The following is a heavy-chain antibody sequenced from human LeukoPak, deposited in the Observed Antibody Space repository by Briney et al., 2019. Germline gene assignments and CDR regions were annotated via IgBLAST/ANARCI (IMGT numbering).Heavy chain of an antibody. Sequence: GGSLRLSCAASGFTFSNAWMSWVRQAPGKGLEWVGRIKSKTDGGTTDYAAPVKGRFTISRDDSKNTLYLQMNSLKTEDTAVYYCTTIFYGDSPCFDYWGQGTLVTVSS. J-gene: IGHJ4*02. CDR3: TTIFYGDSPCFDY. V-gene: IGHV3-15*01. CDR1: GFTFSNAW. D-gene: IGHD4-17*01. CDR2: IKSKTDGGTT.